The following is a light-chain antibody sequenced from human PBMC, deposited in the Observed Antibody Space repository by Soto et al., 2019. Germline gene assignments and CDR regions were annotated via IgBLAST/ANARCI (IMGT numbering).Light chain of an antibody. V-gene: IGKV3-20*01. J-gene: IGKJ5*01. CDR3: SPYGSAPLT. CDR2: AAS. CDR1: QSVSNNY. Sequence: EIVLTQSPGTLSLSPGERATLSCRASQSVSNNYLAWYQQKPGQAPRLLISAASSRPTAIPDRFSGSGSGTDSPLTISSLAPEGFAVYFSSPYGSAPLTFGPGTRLA.